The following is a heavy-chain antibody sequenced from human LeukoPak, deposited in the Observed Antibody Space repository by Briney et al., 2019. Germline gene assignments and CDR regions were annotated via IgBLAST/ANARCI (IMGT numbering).Heavy chain of an antibody. J-gene: IGHJ4*02. Sequence: GGSLRLSCAASGFTSSSYAMHWVRQAPGKGLEWVAVISYDGSNKYYADSVKGRFTISRDNSKNTLYLQMNSLRAEDTAVYYCARGGDGYNCDYWGQGTLVTVSS. D-gene: IGHD5-24*01. CDR2: ISYDGSNK. CDR1: GFTSSSYA. V-gene: IGHV3-30-3*01. CDR3: ARGGDGYNCDY.